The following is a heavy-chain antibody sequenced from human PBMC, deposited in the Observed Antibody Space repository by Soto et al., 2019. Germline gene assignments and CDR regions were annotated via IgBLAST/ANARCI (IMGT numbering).Heavy chain of an antibody. V-gene: IGHV3-23*01. CDR1: GFTFSSYA. CDR2: ISGSGGST. Sequence: GGSLRLSCAASGFTFSSYAMSWVRQAPGKGLEWVSAISGSGGSTYYADSVKGRFTISRDNSKNTLYLQMNSLRAEDTAVYYCAKIPVPYSSGWYADYWGQGTLVTVSS. D-gene: IGHD6-19*01. CDR3: AKIPVPYSSGWYADY. J-gene: IGHJ4*02.